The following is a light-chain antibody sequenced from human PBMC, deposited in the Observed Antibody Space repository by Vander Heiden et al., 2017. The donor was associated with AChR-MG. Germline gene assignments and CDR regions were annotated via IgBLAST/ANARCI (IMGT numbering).Light chain of an antibody. CDR3: QQYGSSPVT. V-gene: IGKV3-20*01. CDR2: GAS. CDR1: QSVRSSD. J-gene: IGKJ2*01. Sequence: EIVLTQSPGTLSLSPGERATLSCRASQSVRSSDLAWYQRKPGQAPRLLIYGASSRATGIPDRFSGSGSGTDFTLTISRLEPEDFAVYYCQQYGSSPVTFGQGTKLEIK.